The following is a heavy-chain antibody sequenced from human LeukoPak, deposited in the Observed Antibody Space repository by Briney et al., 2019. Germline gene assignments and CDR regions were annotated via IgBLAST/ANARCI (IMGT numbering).Heavy chain of an antibody. J-gene: IGHJ3*02. D-gene: IGHD3-22*01. V-gene: IGHV3-7*01. CDR3: ASPYYYDSSGYLKGDAFDI. Sequence: PGGSLRLSCAASGFTFSNAWMSWVRQAPGKGLEWVANIKQDGSEKYYVDSVKGRFTISRDNAKNSLYLQMNSLRAEDTAVYYCASPYYYDSSGYLKGDAFDIWGQGTMVTVSS. CDR2: IKQDGSEK. CDR1: GFTFSNAW.